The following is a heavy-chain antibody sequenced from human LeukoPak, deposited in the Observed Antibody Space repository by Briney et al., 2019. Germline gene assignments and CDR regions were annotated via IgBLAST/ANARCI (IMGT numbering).Heavy chain of an antibody. D-gene: IGHD4-17*01. CDR3: ARDGDGDYVFSYYFDY. V-gene: IGHV3-30*03. J-gene: IGHJ4*02. Sequence: PGGSLRLSCAASGLTFSSYSMNWVRQAPGKGLEWVALISYDESNTFYADSVKGRFTISRDNSKNTLYLQMNSLRVEDTAVYYCARDGDGDYVFSYYFDYWGQGTLVTVSS. CDR1: GLTFSSYS. CDR2: ISYDESNT.